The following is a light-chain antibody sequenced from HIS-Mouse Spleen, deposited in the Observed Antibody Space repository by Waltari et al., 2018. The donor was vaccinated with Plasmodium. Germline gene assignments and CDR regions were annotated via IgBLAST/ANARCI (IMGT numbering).Light chain of an antibody. J-gene: IGKJ4*01. CDR2: DAS. Sequence: EIVLTQSPATLSLSPGERATLSCRASQSVSSYLAWYQQKPGQAPRLLIYDASNRATGIPAMFSSSGSGTDFALTISSLEPEDVAVYYCQQRSNWPPLTFGGGTKVEIK. CDR1: QSVSSY. V-gene: IGKV3-11*01. CDR3: QQRSNWPPLT.